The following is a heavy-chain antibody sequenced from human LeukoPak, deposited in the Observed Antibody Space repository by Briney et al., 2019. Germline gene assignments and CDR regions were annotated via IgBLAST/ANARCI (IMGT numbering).Heavy chain of an antibody. CDR2: ISSSSSYI. V-gene: IGHV3-21*01. CDR1: GFMFSTYS. D-gene: IGHD2-21*02. CDR3: AREICYGGDCYSDSFDY. Sequence: GGSLRLSCAVSGFMFSTYSMNWVRQAPGKGLEWVSSISSSSSYIYYADSVKGRFTSSRDNAKSSLYLQMNSLRAEDTAVYYCAREICYGGDCYSDSFDYWGQGTLVTVSS. J-gene: IGHJ4*02.